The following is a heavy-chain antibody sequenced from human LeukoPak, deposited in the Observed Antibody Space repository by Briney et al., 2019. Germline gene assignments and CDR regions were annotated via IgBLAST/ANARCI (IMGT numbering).Heavy chain of an antibody. CDR1: GGSFSGYY. J-gene: IGHJ4*02. Sequence: SETLSLTCAVYGGSFSGYYWSWIRQPPGKGLEWIGYIYYSGSTNYNPSLKSRVTVSVDTSKNQFSLKLSSVTAADTAVYYCATGAGRPNDYWGQGTLVTVSS. CDR3: ATGAGRPNDY. D-gene: IGHD3-10*01. V-gene: IGHV4-59*01. CDR2: IYYSGST.